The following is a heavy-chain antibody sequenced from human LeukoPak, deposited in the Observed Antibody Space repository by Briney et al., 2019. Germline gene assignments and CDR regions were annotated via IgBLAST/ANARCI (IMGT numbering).Heavy chain of an antibody. J-gene: IGHJ4*02. CDR2: IKPDGTEE. Sequence: GGSLRLSCAASGITFSTYWMSWVRQAPGKGLEWVANIKPDGTEEFYVDSVKGRFTISRDNARDSLYLQMNSLRVEDTAVYYSAGDSKNGYHPNWGQGTLVTVSS. CDR3: AGDSKNGYHPN. CDR1: GITFSTYW. D-gene: IGHD5-18*01. V-gene: IGHV3-7*01.